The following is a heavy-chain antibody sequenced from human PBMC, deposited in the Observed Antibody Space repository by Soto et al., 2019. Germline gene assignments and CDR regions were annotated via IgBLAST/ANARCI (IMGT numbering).Heavy chain of an antibody. V-gene: IGHV4-31*01. CDR3: ARQPLT. J-gene: IGHJ4*02. CDR1: GGSISSSGYS. Sequence: QVQLQESGPGLVKSSQTLSLTCTVSGGSISSSGYSGSWIRQHPGKGLEWSGYIYYSGSTYYNPSLMSLVTISVATSKYQLALRLSSVTAADTDVYNGARQPLTWGQGTLVTVSS. CDR2: IYYSGST.